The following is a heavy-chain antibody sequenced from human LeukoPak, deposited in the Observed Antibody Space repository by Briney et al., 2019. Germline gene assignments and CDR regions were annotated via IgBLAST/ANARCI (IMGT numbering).Heavy chain of an antibody. J-gene: IGHJ5*02. V-gene: IGHV4-39*07. CDR3: AKVVRGVIRGPWFDP. Sequence: PSETLSLTCTVSGGSISSSSYYWGWIRQPPGKGLEWIGSVYYSGSSYYNPSLKSRVTISVDTSKNQFSLKLSSLTAADTAVYYCAKVVRGVIRGPWFDPWGQGTLVTVSS. CDR2: VYYSGSS. D-gene: IGHD3-10*01. CDR1: GGSISSSSYY.